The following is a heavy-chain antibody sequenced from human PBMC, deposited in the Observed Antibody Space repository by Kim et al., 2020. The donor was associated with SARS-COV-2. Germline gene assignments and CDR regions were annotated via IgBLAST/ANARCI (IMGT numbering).Heavy chain of an antibody. Sequence: GSTNYTPSLKSRVTISLDTSKNQFSLMLSSVTAADTAVYYCARVFSAFDYWGQGTLVTVSS. CDR3: ARVFSAFDY. CDR2: GST. J-gene: IGHJ4*02. V-gene: IGHV4-59*01. D-gene: IGHD3-3*02.